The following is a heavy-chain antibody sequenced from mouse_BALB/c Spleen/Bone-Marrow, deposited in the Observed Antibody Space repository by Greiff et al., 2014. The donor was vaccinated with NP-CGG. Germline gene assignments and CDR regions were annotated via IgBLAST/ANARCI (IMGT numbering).Heavy chain of an antibody. CDR2: TRTKANGYTT. D-gene: IGHD2-1*01. V-gene: IGHV7-3*02. CDR3: ARDKNYGSYWYFDV. CDR1: GFTFTDYY. Sequence: EVQLVESGGGLVQPGGSLRLSCATSGFTFTDYYMSWVRQPPGKALEWLGFTRTKANGYTTEYSASVKGRFTISRDNSQSILYLQMNTLRAEDSATYYCARDKNYGSYWYFDVWGAGTTVTVSS. J-gene: IGHJ1*01.